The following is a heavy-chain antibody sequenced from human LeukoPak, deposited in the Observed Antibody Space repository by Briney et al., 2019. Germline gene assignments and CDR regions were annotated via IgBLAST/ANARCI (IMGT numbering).Heavy chain of an antibody. CDR1: GFTFSSYA. CDR3: ARGSTAGD. CDR2: ISYDGSNK. Sequence: GGSLRLSCAASGFTFSSYAMHWVRQAPGKGLEWVAVISYDGSNKYYADSVKGRFTISRDNSKNTLYLQMNSLRAEDTAVYYCARGSTAGDWGQGTLVTVSS. J-gene: IGHJ4*02. D-gene: IGHD1-1*01. V-gene: IGHV3-30-3*01.